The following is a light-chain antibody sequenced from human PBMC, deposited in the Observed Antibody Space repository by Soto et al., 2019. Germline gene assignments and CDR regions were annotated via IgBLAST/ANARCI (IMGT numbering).Light chain of an antibody. J-gene: IGKJ4*01. Sequence: IVMTQSPGTLSVSPGERATLSCRASQNIGNKVGWYQQKPGQAPRLLIYGASTRATRIPVRFSGSGSGTEFSLTITCLQSEDSAVYYCQEYNYWHPITFGGGTKVEIK. CDR1: QNIGNK. CDR3: QEYNYWHPIT. V-gene: IGKV3-15*01. CDR2: GAS.